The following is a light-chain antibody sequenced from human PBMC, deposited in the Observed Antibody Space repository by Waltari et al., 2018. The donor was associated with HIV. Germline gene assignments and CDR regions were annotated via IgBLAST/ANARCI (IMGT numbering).Light chain of an antibody. CDR3: AAWDDSLNGRV. V-gene: IGLV1-44*01. CDR1: SSNIGSNT. J-gene: IGLJ3*02. CDR2: NNN. Sequence: QSVLTQPPSASGTPGQRVTISCSGSSSNIGSNTVNWYQQLPGTAPKLLIYNNNQRPSGVPDRFSGAKSGTSASLASSGLQSEDEADYYCAAWDDSLNGRVFGGGTKLTVL.